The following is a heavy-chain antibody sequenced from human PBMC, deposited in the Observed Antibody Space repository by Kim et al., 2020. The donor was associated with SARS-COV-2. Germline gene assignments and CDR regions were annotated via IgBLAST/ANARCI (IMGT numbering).Heavy chain of an antibody. CDR3: AGGVVPAATYNWFDP. Sequence: ASVKVSCKVSGYTLTELSMHWVRQAPGKGLEWMGGFDPEDGETIYAQKFQGRVTMTDDTSTDTAYMELSSLRSEDTAVYYCAGGVVPAATYNWFDPWGQGTLVTVSS. CDR1: GYTLTELS. J-gene: IGHJ5*02. D-gene: IGHD2-2*01. CDR2: FDPEDGET. V-gene: IGHV1-24*01.